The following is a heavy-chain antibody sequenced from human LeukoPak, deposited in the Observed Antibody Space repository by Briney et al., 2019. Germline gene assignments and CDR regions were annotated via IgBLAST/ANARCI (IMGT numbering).Heavy chain of an antibody. CDR2: VGGSGSNT. CDR1: GFTFSSYA. D-gene: IGHD3-10*01. V-gene: IGHV3-23*01. J-gene: IGHJ4*02. Sequence: EGSLRLSCAASGFTFSSYATSWVRQAPPKGLEWFSGVGGSGSNTNYADSAKGRFTIPRDYSKYTLHLQMNSLRSEDTAVYYCTKGGGFGTYYFDYWGQRAPVIVSS. CDR3: TKGGGFGTYYFDY.